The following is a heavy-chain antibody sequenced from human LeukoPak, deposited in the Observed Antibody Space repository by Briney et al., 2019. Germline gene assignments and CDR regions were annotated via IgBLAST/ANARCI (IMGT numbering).Heavy chain of an antibody. J-gene: IGHJ4*02. Sequence: PGGSLRLSCAASGFTFSSFWMTWVRQAPGKGLEWVANINQDGSEKYSVDSVKGRFTISRDNAKNSLYLRMNSLRAEDTAVYYCAREVRASGYDRIDYWGQGTLVTVSS. CDR3: AREVRASGYDRIDY. D-gene: IGHD5-12*01. CDR2: INQDGSEK. CDR1: GFTFSSFW. V-gene: IGHV3-7*04.